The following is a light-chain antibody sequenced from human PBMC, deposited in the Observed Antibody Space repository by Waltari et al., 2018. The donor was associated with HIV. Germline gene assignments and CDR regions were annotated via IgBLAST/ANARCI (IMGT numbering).Light chain of an antibody. CDR1: QSLFYSSKNKNF. Sequence: DIVMTQSPDFLSVSLGERATITCKSSQSLFYSSKNKNFLALYQVKPQQAPKLRIYWASTGHVGVPGRFSGSGSGADFTLTIDSLQLEDVAVYDCQQYYATSGNFGGGT. J-gene: IGKJ2*01. CDR2: WAS. CDR3: QQYYATSGN. V-gene: IGKV4-1*01.